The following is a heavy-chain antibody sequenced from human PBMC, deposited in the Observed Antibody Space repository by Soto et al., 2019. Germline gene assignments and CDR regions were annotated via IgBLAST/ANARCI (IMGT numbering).Heavy chain of an antibody. V-gene: IGHV3-74*01. CDR3: ARGRLWFGELFNWFDP. D-gene: IGHD3-10*01. CDR1: GFTFSSYW. J-gene: IGHJ5*02. CDR2: INSDGSST. Sequence: PGGSLRLSCAASGFTFSSYWMHWVRQAPGKGLVWVSRINSDGSSTSYADSVKGRFTISRDNAKNTLYLQMNSLRAEDTAVYYCARGRLWFGELFNWFDPWGQGTLVTVSS.